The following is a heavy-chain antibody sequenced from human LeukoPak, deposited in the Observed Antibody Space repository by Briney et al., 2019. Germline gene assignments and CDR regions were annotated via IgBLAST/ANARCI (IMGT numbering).Heavy chain of an antibody. J-gene: IGHJ3*02. D-gene: IGHD6-19*01. CDR3: ASEKPGIAVAGTRFDFDI. CDR2: ISYDGSNK. CDR1: GFTFSSYA. Sequence: GGSLRLSCAASGFTFSSYAMHWVRQAPGKGLECVAVISYDGSNKYYADSVKVRFTISRDNSKNTLYLQMNSLRAEDPDVYYCASEKPGIAVAGTRFDFDIWGKGKMVTVSS. V-gene: IGHV3-30*04.